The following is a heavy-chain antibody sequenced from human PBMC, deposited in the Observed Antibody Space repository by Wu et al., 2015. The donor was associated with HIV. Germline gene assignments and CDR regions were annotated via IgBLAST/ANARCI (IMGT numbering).Heavy chain of an antibody. D-gene: IGHD3-10*01. CDR3: AREAGSGWGENDL. CDR2: IKVFDGKT. CDR1: GYTFRNYG. Sequence: QVQLVQSGAEVKKPGASVKVSCKASGYTFRNYGITWVRQAPRQGLEWMGWIKVFDGKTNYGQKFQDRVIMTSDTSTNTAYMELKRLTSDDTAIYFCAREAGSGWGENDLWGQGTLVSVSS. V-gene: IGHV1-18*01. J-gene: IGHJ5*02.